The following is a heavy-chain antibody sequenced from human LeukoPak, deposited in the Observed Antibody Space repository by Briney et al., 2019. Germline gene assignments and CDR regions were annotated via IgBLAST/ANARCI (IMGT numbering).Heavy chain of an antibody. J-gene: IGHJ5*02. Sequence: SETLSLTCTLSGRFISSYYWSWIRQPAGEGLEWIGRIYTRGSTNYNPSLTSRVTMSVDTSKNQFSLKLSSVTAADTAVYYCAREDLGLYSRPGYWFDPWGQGTLVTVSS. CDR3: AREDLGLYSRPGYWFDP. D-gene: IGHD6-13*01. CDR2: IYTRGST. CDR1: GRFISSYY. V-gene: IGHV4-4*07.